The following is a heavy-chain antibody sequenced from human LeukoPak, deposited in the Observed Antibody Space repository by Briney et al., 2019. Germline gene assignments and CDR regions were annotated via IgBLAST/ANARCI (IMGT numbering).Heavy chain of an antibody. CDR3: ARAAGYCSSTSCPGGYYYYMDV. V-gene: IGHV1-18*01. J-gene: IGHJ6*03. CDR2: ISAYNGNT. D-gene: IGHD2-2*01. Sequence: ASVTVSCKASGYTFTSYGISWVRQAPGQGLEWMGWISAYNGNTNYAQKFQGRVTMTRDTSTSTVYMELSSLRSEDTAVYYCARAAGYCSSTSCPGGYYYYMDVWGKGTTVTVSS. CDR1: GYTFTSYG.